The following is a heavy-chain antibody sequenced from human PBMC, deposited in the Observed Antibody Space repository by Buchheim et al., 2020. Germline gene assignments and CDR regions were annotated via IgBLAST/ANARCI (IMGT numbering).Heavy chain of an antibody. V-gene: IGHV3-30*03. CDR1: GFTFSSYG. CDR2: ISYDGSNK. D-gene: IGHD1-1*01. J-gene: IGHJ6*02. CDR3: ARVQGEYYYYGMDV. Sequence: QVQLVESGGGVVQPGRSLRLSCAASGFTFSSYGMHWVRQAPGKGLEWVAVISYDGSNKYYADSVQGRFTISRDNSTNTLYLQMNSLRAEDTAVYYCARVQGEYYYYGMDVWGQGTT.